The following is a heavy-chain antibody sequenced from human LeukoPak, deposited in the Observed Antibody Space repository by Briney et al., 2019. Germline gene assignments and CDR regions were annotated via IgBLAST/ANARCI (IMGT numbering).Heavy chain of an antibody. D-gene: IGHD3-10*01. V-gene: IGHV3-11*01. J-gene: IGHJ4*02. CDR2: ISSSGSTI. Sequence: GGSLRLSCAASGFTFSDYYMSWIRQAPGKGLEWVSYISSSGSTIYYADSVKGRFTISRDNAKNSLYLQMNSLRAEDTAVYYCARARESGVRGVITFDYWGQGTLVTVSS. CDR3: ARARESGVRGVITFDY. CDR1: GFTFSDYY.